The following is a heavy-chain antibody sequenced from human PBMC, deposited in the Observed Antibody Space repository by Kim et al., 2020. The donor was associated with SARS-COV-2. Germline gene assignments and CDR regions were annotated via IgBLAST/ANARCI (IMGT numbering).Heavy chain of an antibody. J-gene: IGHJ5*02. CDR3: ARSPQRDWFDP. V-gene: IGHV4-59*13. CDR2: IYYSGST. Sequence: SETLSLTCTVSGGSISSYYWSWIRQPPGKGLEWIGYIYYSGSTNYNPSLKSRVTISVDTSKNQFSLKLSSVTAADTAVYYCARSPQRDWFDPWGRGTLVT. CDR1: GGSISSYY.